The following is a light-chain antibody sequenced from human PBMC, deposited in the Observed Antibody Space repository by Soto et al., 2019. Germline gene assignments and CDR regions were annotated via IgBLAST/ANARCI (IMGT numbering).Light chain of an antibody. J-gene: IGLJ1*01. CDR3: AAWDDSLNGYV. V-gene: IGLV2-18*01. CDR2: EAS. Sequence: QSALTQPPSVSGSPGQSVTISCTGTSTDFVSYNRVSWYQQPPGTAPKLIIYEASNRPSGVPDRSSGSKSGNTASLTISGLQAADEADYYCAAWDDSLNGYVFGTGTKVTVL. CDR1: STDFVSYNR.